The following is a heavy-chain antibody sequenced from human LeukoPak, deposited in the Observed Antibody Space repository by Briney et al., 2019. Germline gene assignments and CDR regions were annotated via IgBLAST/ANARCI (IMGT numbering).Heavy chain of an antibody. CDR1: GFSFSTSG. D-gene: IGHD5-18*01. V-gene: IGHV3-30*02. Sequence: GGSLRLSCAKSGFSFSTSGIHWGRQAPGKGLGWVAFICHDGLNKSYTDSVKGRFTISRDNSKNTLYLQMNSLRAEDTAMYYCAKDSGSTRGYSYGYFGVQFDYWGQGTLVTVSS. CDR3: AKDSGSTRGYSYGYFGVQFDY. J-gene: IGHJ4*02. CDR2: ICHDGLNK.